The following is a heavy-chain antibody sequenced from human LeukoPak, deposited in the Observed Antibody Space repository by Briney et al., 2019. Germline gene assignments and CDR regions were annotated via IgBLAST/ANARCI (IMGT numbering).Heavy chain of an antibody. V-gene: IGHV3-48*03. CDR2: ISSSSSTI. CDR3: ARGGAMGYSYGPFDY. D-gene: IGHD5-18*01. CDR1: GFTFSSYE. Sequence: GGSLRLSCAASGFTFSSYEMNWVRQAPGRGLEWVSYISSSSSTIYYADSVKGRFTISRDNAKNSLYLQMNSLRAEDTSVYYFARGGAMGYSYGPFDYWGQGTLVTVSS. J-gene: IGHJ4*02.